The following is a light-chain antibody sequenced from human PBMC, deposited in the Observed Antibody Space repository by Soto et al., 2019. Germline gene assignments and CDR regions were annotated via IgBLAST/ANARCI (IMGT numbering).Light chain of an antibody. CDR2: DAS. V-gene: IGKV3-11*01. CDR1: QSVSSY. Sequence: EIVLTQSPATLSLCPGERATLSCRASQSVSSYLAWYQQKPGQAPRLLIYDASNRATGIPDRFSGSGSGTEFTLTISSLQPEDFATYYCQQLNVYPSTFGGGTKVDIK. J-gene: IGKJ4*01. CDR3: QQLNVYPST.